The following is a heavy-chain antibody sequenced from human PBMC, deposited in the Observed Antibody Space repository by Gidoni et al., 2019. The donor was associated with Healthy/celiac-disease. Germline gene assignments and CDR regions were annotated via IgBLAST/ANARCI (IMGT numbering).Heavy chain of an antibody. V-gene: IGHV6-1*01. CDR1: GDHVSRTRAA. Sequence: QVQLQQSGPGLVKPSQTLSLPFSISGDHVSRTRAAWNWIRQSPSRGLEWLGRTYYRSKWYNDYAVSLKSRITINPDTSKNQFSLQLNSVTPEDTAVYYCARERSGDYYYGMDVWGQGTTVTVSS. CDR2: TYYRSKWYN. D-gene: IGHD3-10*01. CDR3: ARERSGDYYYGMDV. J-gene: IGHJ6*02.